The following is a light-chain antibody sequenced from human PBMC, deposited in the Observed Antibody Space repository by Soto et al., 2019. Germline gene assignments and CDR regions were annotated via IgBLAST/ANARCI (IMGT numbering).Light chain of an antibody. CDR3: QQYGSSPLT. CDR1: QSVSSSY. J-gene: IGKJ4*02. CDR2: AAS. Sequence: IVLTQSPGTLSLSPGERATLSCRARQSVSSSYLAWYQQKPGQAPRRLIYAASSWATGIPDRFSGSGSGTDCTLTISRLEPEDFAVYYCQQYGSSPLTFGGGTKVEIK. V-gene: IGKV3-20*01.